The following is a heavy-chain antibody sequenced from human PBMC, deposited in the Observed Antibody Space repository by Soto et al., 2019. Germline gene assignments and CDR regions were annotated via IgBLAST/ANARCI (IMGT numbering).Heavy chain of an antibody. CDR2: INAGNGNT. D-gene: IGHD3-16*01. CDR1: GYTFTSYA. Sequence: QVQLVQSGAEEKKPGASVKVSCKASGYTFTSYAMHWVRQAPGQRLEWMGWINAGNGNTKYSQKFQGRVTITRDTPASTAYLELSSLRSEDTAVYYCARDVGLGGGFDYWGQGTLVTVSS. V-gene: IGHV1-3*05. J-gene: IGHJ4*02. CDR3: ARDVGLGGGFDY.